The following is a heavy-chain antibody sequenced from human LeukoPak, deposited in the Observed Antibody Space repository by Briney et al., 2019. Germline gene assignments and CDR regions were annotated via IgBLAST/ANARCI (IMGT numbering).Heavy chain of an antibody. J-gene: IGHJ4*02. V-gene: IGHV4-59*01. CDR1: GGSISTYY. CDR3: AGDELGADY. CDR2: ISYSGST. D-gene: IGHD3-16*01. Sequence: SETLSLTCTVSGGSISTYYWNWIRQPPGKGLEWVGYISYSGSTNYNPSLTSRVTISIDTSRNQFSLKLNSVTAADTAVYYCAGDELGADYRGQGTLVTVSS.